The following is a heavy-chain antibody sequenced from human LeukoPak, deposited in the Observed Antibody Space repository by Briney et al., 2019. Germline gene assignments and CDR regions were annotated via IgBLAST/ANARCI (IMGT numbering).Heavy chain of an antibody. CDR2: IYYSKNT. Sequence: SETLSLTCTVSGGSISSSSAYWGWIRQPPGKGLEWIGSIYYSKNTYYNPSLKSRVTISVDKPKNQFSLKLSSVTAADTAVYYCARGGDSYYDSSGRFDYWGQGTLVTVSS. J-gene: IGHJ4*02. CDR3: ARGGDSYYDSSGRFDY. V-gene: IGHV4-39*07. CDR1: GGSISSSSAY. D-gene: IGHD3-22*01.